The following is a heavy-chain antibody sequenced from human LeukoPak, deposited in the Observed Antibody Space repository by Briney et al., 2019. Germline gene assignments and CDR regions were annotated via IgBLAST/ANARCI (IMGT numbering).Heavy chain of an antibody. Sequence: SVKVSCKASGGTFSSYAISWVRQAPGQGLEWMGGIIPIFGTANYAQKFQGRVTITADESTNTAYMELSSLRSEDTAVYYCARESHRLYYYDSSGYPYWYFDLWGRGTLVTVSS. CDR1: GGTFSSYA. J-gene: IGHJ2*01. CDR2: IIPIFGTA. V-gene: IGHV1-69*13. CDR3: ARESHRLYYYDSSGYPYWYFDL. D-gene: IGHD3-22*01.